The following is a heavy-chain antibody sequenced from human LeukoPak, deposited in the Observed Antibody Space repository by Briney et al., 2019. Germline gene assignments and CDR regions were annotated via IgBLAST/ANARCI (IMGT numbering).Heavy chain of an antibody. J-gene: IGHJ2*01. CDR3: ARDGVVGANDYWYFDL. CDR2: IWYDGSNN. Sequence: GRSLRLSCAASGFTFSSYCMHWVRQAPGKGLEWVAVIWYDGSNNYYADSVKGRFTISRDNSKNTLYLQMNSLRAEDTAVYYCARDGVVGANDYWYFDLWGRGTLVTVSS. D-gene: IGHD1-26*01. V-gene: IGHV3-33*01. CDR1: GFTFSSYC.